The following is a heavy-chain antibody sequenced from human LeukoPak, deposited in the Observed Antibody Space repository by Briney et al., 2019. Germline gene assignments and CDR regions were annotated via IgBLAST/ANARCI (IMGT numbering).Heavy chain of an antibody. CDR1: GGSISSSAYH. J-gene: IGHJ4*02. CDR3: ATAEWEYFYFDS. CDR2: ASYSGGT. V-gene: IGHV4-31*03. D-gene: IGHD1-26*01. Sequence: SETLSLTCSVSGGSISSSAYHWSWIRQHPGKGLEWIGFASYSGGTYYNPSLMSRITISVDRSQNQFSLRMRDVTAADTAVYFCATAEWEYFYFDSWGQGALVAVSS.